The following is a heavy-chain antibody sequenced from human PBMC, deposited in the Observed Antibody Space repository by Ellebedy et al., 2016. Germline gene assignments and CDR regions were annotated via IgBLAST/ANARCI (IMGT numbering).Heavy chain of an antibody. Sequence: GGSLRLSCKGSGYSFTSHWIVWVRQMPGRGLEWMGIIHPGDSDTRYSPSFQGQVTISADKSISTAYLQWNSLKASDTAMYYCAREAPRESYNYYGMDVWGQGTTVTVSS. CDR2: IHPGDSDT. CDR1: GYSFTSHW. V-gene: IGHV5-51*01. J-gene: IGHJ6*02. CDR3: AREAPRESYNYYGMDV.